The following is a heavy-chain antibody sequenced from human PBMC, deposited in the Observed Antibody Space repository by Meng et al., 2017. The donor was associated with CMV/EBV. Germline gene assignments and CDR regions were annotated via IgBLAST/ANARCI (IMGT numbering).Heavy chain of an antibody. J-gene: IGHJ4*02. CDR3: ARAGGYSSSWYFDY. CDR1: GDSVSSNSAA. Sequence: LRLSCAISGDSVSSNSAAWNWIRQSPSRGLEWLGRTYYRSKWYNDYAVSVKSRITINPDTSKNQFSLQLNSVTPEDTALYYCARAGGYSSSWYFDYWGQGTLVTVSS. CDR2: TYYRSKWYN. D-gene: IGHD6-13*01. V-gene: IGHV6-1*01.